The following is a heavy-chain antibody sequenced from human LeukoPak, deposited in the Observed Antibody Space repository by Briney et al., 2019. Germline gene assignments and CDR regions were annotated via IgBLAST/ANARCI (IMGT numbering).Heavy chain of an antibody. CDR2: INHSGST. D-gene: IGHD3-16*02. CDR1: GGSFSGYY. J-gene: IGHJ4*02. V-gene: IGHV4-34*01. CDR3: ARGPMIRFGGVIAGRDRGDY. Sequence: KTSETLSLTCAVHGGSFSGYYWSWIRQPPGKGLGWIGEINHSGSTNYTPSPQSRATISVATSKKKFSLKLSSVAVDDTAVYYCARGPMIRFGGVIAGRDRGDYWGQGTLVTVSS.